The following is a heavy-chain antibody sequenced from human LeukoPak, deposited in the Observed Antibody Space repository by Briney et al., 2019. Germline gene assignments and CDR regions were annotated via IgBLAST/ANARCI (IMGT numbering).Heavy chain of an antibody. V-gene: IGHV1-2*02. CDR2: INPNSGGT. J-gene: IGHJ6*03. CDR1: GYTFTSYD. CDR3: ARGGLPVFYYYMDV. D-gene: IGHD3-16*01. Sequence: ASVKVSCKASGYTFTSYDINWVRQATGQGLEWMGWINPNSGGTNYAQKFQGRVTMTRDTSICTAYMELSRLRSDDTAVYYCARGGLPVFYYYMDVWGKGTTVTVSS.